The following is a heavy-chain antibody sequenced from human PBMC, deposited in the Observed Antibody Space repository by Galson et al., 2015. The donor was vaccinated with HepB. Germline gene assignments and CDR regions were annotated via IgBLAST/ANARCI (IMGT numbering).Heavy chain of an antibody. CDR2: MYYSGTT. V-gene: IGHV4-39*01. D-gene: IGHD3-16*02. CDR3: ARLPKSYDYVWESYRYTGYLDY. CDR1: GGSISSSSYY. Sequence: TCTVSGGSISSSSYYWGWIRQPPGKGLEWIGSMYYSGTTYYNPPLKSRVTISVDTSKNQFSLKLSSVTAADTAVYYCARLPKSYDYVWESYRYTGYLDYWGQGTLVTVSS. J-gene: IGHJ4*02.